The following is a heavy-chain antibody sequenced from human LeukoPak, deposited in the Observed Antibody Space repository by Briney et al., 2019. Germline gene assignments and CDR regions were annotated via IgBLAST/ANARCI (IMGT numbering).Heavy chain of an antibody. CDR2: IYYSGST. Sequence: SETLSLTCTVSGGSISSYYWSWIRQPPGKGLEWIGYIYYSGSTNYNPSLKSRVTISVDTSKNQFSLKLSSVTAADTAVYYCARQNPGGGLSDYWGQGTLVTVSS. J-gene: IGHJ4*02. CDR1: GGSISSYY. V-gene: IGHV4-59*08. CDR3: ARQNPGGGLSDY. D-gene: IGHD4-23*01.